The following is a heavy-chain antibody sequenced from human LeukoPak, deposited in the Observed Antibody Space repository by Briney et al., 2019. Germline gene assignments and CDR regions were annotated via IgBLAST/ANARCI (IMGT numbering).Heavy chain of an antibody. CDR2: IIPILGIA. CDR1: GGTFSSYA. CDR3: ALVVVPAAIEYYGMDV. J-gene: IGHJ6*02. Sequence: SVTVSCTASGGTFSSYAISWVRQAPGQGLEWMGRIIPILGIANYAQKFQGRVTITADKSTSTTYMELSSLRPEDTAVYYCALVVVPAAIEYYGMDVWGQGTTVTVSS. D-gene: IGHD2-2*01. V-gene: IGHV1-69*04.